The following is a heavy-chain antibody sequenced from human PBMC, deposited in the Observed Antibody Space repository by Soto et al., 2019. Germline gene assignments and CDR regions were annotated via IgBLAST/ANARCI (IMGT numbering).Heavy chain of an antibody. CDR3: ARGGGGIAAAAPCMDV. CDR2: MNPNSGNT. D-gene: IGHD6-13*01. V-gene: IGHV1-8*01. Sequence: QVQLVQSGAEVKKPGASVKVSCKASGYTFTSYDINWVRQATGQGLEWMGWMNPNSGNTGYAQKFQGRVTMTRNTSISTAYMELSSLXXXDTAVYYCARGGGGIAAAAPCMDVWGQGTTVTVSS. J-gene: IGHJ6*02. CDR1: GYTFTSYD.